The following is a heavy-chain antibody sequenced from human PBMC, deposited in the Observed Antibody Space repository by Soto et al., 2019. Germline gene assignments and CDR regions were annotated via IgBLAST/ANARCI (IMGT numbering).Heavy chain of an antibody. CDR1: GFTFSIYW. V-gene: IGHV3-7*03. Sequence: LSCAASGFTFSIYWMSWVRQAPGKGLEWVANIKQDGSEKYYVDSVKGRFTISRDNAKNSLYLQMNSLRAEDTAVYYCARDRETYYYDSSGYSLLFDYWGQGTLVTVSS. J-gene: IGHJ4*02. CDR2: IKQDGSEK. CDR3: ARDRETYYYDSSGYSLLFDY. D-gene: IGHD3-22*01.